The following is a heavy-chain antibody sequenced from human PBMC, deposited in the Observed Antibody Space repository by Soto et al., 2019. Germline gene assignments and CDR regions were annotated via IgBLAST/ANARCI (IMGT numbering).Heavy chain of an antibody. V-gene: IGHV1-18*01. Sequence: ASVKVSCKASGYTFTSYGISWVRQAPGQGLEWMGWISAYNGTANYAQKFQGRVTITADESTSTAYMELSSLRSEDTAVYYCAFEDSGSYFFHFPQKGINYYGMDVWGQGTTVTVSS. CDR1: GYTFTSYG. D-gene: IGHD1-26*01. CDR3: AFEDSGSYFFHFPQKGINYYGMDV. CDR2: ISAYNGTA. J-gene: IGHJ6*02.